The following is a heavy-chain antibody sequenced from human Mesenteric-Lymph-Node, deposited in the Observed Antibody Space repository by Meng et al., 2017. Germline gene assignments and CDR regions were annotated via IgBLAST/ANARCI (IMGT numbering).Heavy chain of an antibody. Sequence: QVQLRQWGAGLLKLSAPLSLTCAVYGGSFSGYYGSWIRQPPGKGLEWIGEIYHSGSTNSNPSLKSRVTISVDKSKNQFSLNLSSVTAADTAVYYCARVGQWLPIDYWGQGTLVTVSS. CDR1: GGSFSGYY. CDR3: ARVGQWLPIDY. V-gene: IGHV4-34*01. D-gene: IGHD6-19*01. CDR2: IYHSGST. J-gene: IGHJ4*02.